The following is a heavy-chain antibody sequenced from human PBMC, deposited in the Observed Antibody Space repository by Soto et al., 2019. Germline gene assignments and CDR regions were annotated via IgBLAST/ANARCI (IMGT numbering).Heavy chain of an antibody. V-gene: IGHV4-59*01. J-gene: IGHJ2*01. D-gene: IGHD2-15*01. CDR3: ARWGRMVAATDWYFDL. CDR1: GGSISSYY. Sequence: QVQLQESGPGLVKPSETLSLTCTVSGGSISSYYWSWIRQPPGKGLEWIGYIYYSGSTNYNPSLKSRVTIAVDTSKNQVALKLSSVPAADTAGDYCARWGRMVAATDWYFDLWGRGTLVTVSS. CDR2: IYYSGST.